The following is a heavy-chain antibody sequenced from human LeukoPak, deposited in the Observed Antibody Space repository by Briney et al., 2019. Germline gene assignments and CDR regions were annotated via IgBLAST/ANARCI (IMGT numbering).Heavy chain of an antibody. CDR2: INPSGGRT. D-gene: IGHD5-18*01. V-gene: IGHV1-46*01. CDR1: GYTFTTYY. CDR3: ARDGEVASSYGYYYYYMDV. J-gene: IGHJ6*03. Sequence: ASVTVSCKSSGYTFTTYYMHWVRQAPGQGVEWMGLINPSGGRTSYAQKFQGRVTMTRDTSTSTVYMEVSNLRSEDTAVYYCARDGEVASSYGYYYYYMDVWGKGTTVTVSS.